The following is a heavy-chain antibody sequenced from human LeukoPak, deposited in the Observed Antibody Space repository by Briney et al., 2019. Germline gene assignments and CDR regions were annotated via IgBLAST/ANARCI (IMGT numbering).Heavy chain of an antibody. CDR2: IYPGDSDT. CDR1: GYSFTSYW. Sequence: GESLKISCKGSGYSFTSYWIGWVRQLPGKGLEWMGIIYPGDSDTRYIPSFQGQVTISADKSISTAYLQWNSLKASDTAMYYCARQVAGTALFDWGQGTLVTVSS. V-gene: IGHV5-51*01. CDR3: ARQVAGTALFD. D-gene: IGHD6-19*01. J-gene: IGHJ4*02.